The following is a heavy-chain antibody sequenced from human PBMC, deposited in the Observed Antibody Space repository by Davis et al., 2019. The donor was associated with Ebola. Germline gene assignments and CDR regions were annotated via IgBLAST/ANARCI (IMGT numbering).Heavy chain of an antibody. CDR3: VKDRSGSYAFDI. V-gene: IGHV3-64D*08. CDR1: GFTFSSSA. J-gene: IGHJ3*02. D-gene: IGHD3-10*01. CDR2: INDNGRTI. Sequence: GEFLKISCAASGFTFSSSAMHWGRQAPGKGLEYVAGINDNGRTIHYGESVKGRFTISRDKSKNTLYLQMSSLREEDTALYYCVKDRSGSYAFDIWGQGTGVTVSS.